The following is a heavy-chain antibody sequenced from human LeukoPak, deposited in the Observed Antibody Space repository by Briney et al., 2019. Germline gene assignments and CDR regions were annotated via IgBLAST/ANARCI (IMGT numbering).Heavy chain of an antibody. V-gene: IGHV4-4*09. CDR3: ARGRHDWYFDL. CDR2: IYTSGST. Sequence: SETLSLTCTVSGGSISSYYWSWIRQPPGKGLEWIGYIYTSGSTNYNPSLKSRVTISVDTSKNQFSLKLSSVTAADTAVYYCARGRHDWYFDLWGRGTLVTVSS. CDR1: GGSISSYY. J-gene: IGHJ2*01.